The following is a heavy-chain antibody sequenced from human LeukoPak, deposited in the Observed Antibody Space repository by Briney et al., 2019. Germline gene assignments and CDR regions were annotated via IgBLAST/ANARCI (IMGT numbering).Heavy chain of an antibody. J-gene: IGHJ5*02. CDR2: IYYSGST. Sequence: SETLSLTCTVSGGSISSYYWSWIRQPPGKGLEWIGYIYYSGSTNYNPSLKSRVTISVDTSKNQLSLKLSSVTAADTAVYYCARGVYYDFWSGYYTEDWFDPWGQGTLVTVSS. D-gene: IGHD3-3*01. CDR1: GGSISSYY. CDR3: ARGVYYDFWSGYYTEDWFDP. V-gene: IGHV4-59*01.